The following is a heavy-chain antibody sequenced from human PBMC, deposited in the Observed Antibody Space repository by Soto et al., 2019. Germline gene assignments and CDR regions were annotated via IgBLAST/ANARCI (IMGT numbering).Heavy chain of an antibody. V-gene: IGHV4-59*01. CDR1: GGSITNYY. Sequence: SETLSLTCTVSGGSITNYYWSWIRQPPGKGLEWIGYIYHSGSTNYNPSLESRVITSVDTSKNQFSLRLSSVTAADTAVYYCARDGRYAPFDYWGQGTLVTVSS. J-gene: IGHJ4*02. D-gene: IGHD3-9*01. CDR2: IYHSGST. CDR3: ARDGRYAPFDY.